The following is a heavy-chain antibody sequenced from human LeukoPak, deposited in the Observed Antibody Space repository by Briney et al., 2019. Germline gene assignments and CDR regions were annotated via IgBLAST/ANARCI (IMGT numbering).Heavy chain of an antibody. D-gene: IGHD2-2*01. CDR1: GFTFSSYD. CDR2: IWHYGSNK. V-gene: IGHV3-33*03. Sequence: SGGSLRLSCEASGFTFSSYDMQWVRQAPGKGLEWVALIWHYGSNKYYVDSVKGRFIISRDNSENTVSLQMNSLRVEDTAVYYCVRANRVGAPTSAFHVWGQGTMVTVTS. CDR3: VRANRVGAPTSAFHV. J-gene: IGHJ3*01.